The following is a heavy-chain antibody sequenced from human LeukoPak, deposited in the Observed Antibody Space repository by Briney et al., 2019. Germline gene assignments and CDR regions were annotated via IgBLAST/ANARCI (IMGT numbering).Heavy chain of an antibody. D-gene: IGHD3-22*01. CDR1: GFTFSSYS. J-gene: IGHJ4*02. CDR2: ISSSSSTI. V-gene: IGHV3-48*01. CDR3: ARDFPYYDSSGYYYGDYFDY. Sequence: GGSLRLSCAASGFTFSSYSMNWVRQAPGKGLEWVSYISSSSSTIYYADSVKGRFTISRDNAKNSLYLQTNSLRAEDTAVYYCARDFPYYDSSGYYYGDYFDYWGQGTLVTVSS.